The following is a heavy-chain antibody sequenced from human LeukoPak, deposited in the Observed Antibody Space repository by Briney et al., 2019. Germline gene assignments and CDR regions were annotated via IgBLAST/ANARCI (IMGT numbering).Heavy chain of an antibody. CDR3: ARDPDPRRTFGQLDY. J-gene: IGHJ4*02. CDR1: GFTFSSYS. CDR2: ISSSSSYI. Sequence: GGSLRLSCAASGFTFSSYSMDWVRQAPGKGLEWVSSISSSSSYIYYADSVKGRFTISRDNAKNSLYLQMNSLRAEDTAVYYCARDPDPRRTFGQLDYWGQGTLVTVSS. V-gene: IGHV3-21*01. D-gene: IGHD3/OR15-3a*01.